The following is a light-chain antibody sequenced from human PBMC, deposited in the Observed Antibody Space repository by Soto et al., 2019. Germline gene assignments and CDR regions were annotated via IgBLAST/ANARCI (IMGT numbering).Light chain of an antibody. CDR1: QSVSSN. CDR2: GAS. J-gene: IGKJ1*01. Sequence: EIVMTQSPATLSVSPGERATLSCRASQSVSSNLAWYQQKPGQAPRLLIYGASTRATGIPARFSGSGSVTEFTLTISSLQSEDFAVYYGQQYNNWPPWTFGQGTKVEV. CDR3: QQYNNWPPWT. V-gene: IGKV3-15*01.